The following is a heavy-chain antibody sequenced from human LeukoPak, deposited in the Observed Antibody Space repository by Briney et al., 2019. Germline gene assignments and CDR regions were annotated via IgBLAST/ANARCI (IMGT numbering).Heavy chain of an antibody. CDR2: INHSGST. Sequence: PSETLSLTCAVYGGSFSGYYWSWIRQPPGKGLEWIGEINHSGSTNYNPSLESRVTISVDTSKNQFSLKLSSVTAADTAVYYCAKWFGESDYWGQGTLVTVSS. CDR3: AKWFGESDY. J-gene: IGHJ4*02. CDR1: GGSFSGYY. D-gene: IGHD3-10*01. V-gene: IGHV4-34*01.